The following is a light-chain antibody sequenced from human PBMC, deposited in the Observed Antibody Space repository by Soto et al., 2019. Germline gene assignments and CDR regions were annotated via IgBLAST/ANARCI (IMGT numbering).Light chain of an antibody. J-gene: IGLJ1*01. Sequence: NFMLTQPHSVSESPGKTVTISCTRSSGSIATNSVQWYQQRPGSAPTTVIYEDKLRPSGVPDRFSGSIDSSSNSAALTIPGLKTEDEADYYCQSYHSGNYAFGTGTKVTVL. CDR1: SGSIATNS. CDR3: QSYHSGNYA. CDR2: EDK. V-gene: IGLV6-57*04.